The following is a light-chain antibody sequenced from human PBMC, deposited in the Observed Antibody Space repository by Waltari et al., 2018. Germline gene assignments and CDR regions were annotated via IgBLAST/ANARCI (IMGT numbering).Light chain of an antibody. CDR3: QQYGSSPVT. Sequence: EIVLTPSPGTLSLFPGERATLPCRARQAVGKYLAWYRQKPGQAPKILIHTASTRAMGIPERFSGSGSGTDFSLTSSRLEPEDSAVYYCQQYGSSPVTFGQGTKLEIK. J-gene: IGKJ2*01. CDR2: TAS. CDR1: QAVGKY. V-gene: IGKV3-20*01.